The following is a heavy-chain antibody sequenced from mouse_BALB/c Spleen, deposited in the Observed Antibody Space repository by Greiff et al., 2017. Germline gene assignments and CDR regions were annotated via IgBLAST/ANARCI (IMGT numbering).Heavy chain of an antibody. CDR2: IYPGDGDT. Sequence: QVQLKESGPELVKPGASVKISCKASGYAFSSSWMNWVKQRPGQGLEWIGRIYPGDGDTNYNGKFKGKATLTADKSSSTAYMQLSSLTSVDSAVYFCARQITTVVATYYFDYWGQGTTLTVSS. J-gene: IGHJ2*01. D-gene: IGHD1-1*01. CDR1: GYAFSSSW. V-gene: IGHV1-82*01. CDR3: ARQITTVVATYYFDY.